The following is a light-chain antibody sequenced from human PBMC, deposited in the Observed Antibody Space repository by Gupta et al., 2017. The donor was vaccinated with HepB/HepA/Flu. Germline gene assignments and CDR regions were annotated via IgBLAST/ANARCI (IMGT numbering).Light chain of an antibody. V-gene: IGKV1-39*01. CDR3: QQRDSPPIS. CDR2: AAS. CDR1: QSIRTS. J-gene: IGKJ2*01. Sequence: DIQMTQSPSSLSASVGDRVTITCRASQSIRTSLNWYQQKSGKAPKFLIYAASSLQSGVPSRFSGSGSGTDFTLTISSLQPEDSATYYCQQRDSPPISFGQGTKMEIK.